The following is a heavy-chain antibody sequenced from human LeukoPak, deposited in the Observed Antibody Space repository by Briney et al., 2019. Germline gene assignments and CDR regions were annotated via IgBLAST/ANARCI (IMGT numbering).Heavy chain of an antibody. CDR2: IRYDGSQK. Sequence: GGSLRLSCAASGFSFSNYGMHWVRQAPGKGLEWVAYIRYDGSQKYYRDSVKGRFTISSDNSKNTVYLQMNSLRDEDTAVYYCARDLLSLPHKYFDSWGQGTLVTVSS. J-gene: IGHJ4*02. V-gene: IGHV3-30*02. CDR1: GFSFSNYG. CDR3: ARDLLSLPHKYFDS. D-gene: IGHD3-16*01.